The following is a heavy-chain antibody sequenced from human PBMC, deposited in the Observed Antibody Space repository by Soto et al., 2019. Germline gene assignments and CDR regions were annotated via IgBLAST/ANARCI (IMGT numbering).Heavy chain of an antibody. Sequence: HPGGSLRLSCAASGFTFSSYGMHWVRQAPGKVLEWVAVIWYDGSNKYYADSVKGRFTISRDNSKNTLYLQMNSLRAEDTAVYYCARGPDRIWRFDAFDIWGQGTMVTVSS. CDR2: IWYDGSNK. J-gene: IGHJ3*02. CDR1: GFTFSSYG. CDR3: ARGPDRIWRFDAFDI. D-gene: IGHD3-10*01. V-gene: IGHV3-33*01.